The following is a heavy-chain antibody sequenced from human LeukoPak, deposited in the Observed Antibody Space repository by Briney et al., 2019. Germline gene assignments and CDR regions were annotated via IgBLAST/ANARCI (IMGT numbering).Heavy chain of an antibody. Sequence: PGGSLRLSCAASGFTFSAYNMNWVRQAPGKGLEWVSCISSSSNYIYYADSVKGRFTISRDNAKNSLFLQMNSLRAEDTAIYYCAKDARRSGSGWSYFDYWGQGTLVTVSS. J-gene: IGHJ4*02. V-gene: IGHV3-21*04. CDR2: ISSSSNYI. CDR3: AKDARRSGSGWSYFDY. CDR1: GFTFSAYN. D-gene: IGHD6-19*01.